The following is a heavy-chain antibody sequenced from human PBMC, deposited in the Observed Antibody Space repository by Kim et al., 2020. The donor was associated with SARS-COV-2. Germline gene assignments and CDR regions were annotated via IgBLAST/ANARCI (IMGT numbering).Heavy chain of an antibody. V-gene: IGHV3-30*04. CDR2: ISYDGSNK. J-gene: IGHJ4*02. Sequence: GGSLRLSCAASGFTFSSYAMHWVRQAPGKGLEWVAVISYDGSNKYYADSVKGRFTISRDNSKNTLYLQMNSLRAEDTAVYYCARDLHSSGWYGAFDYWGQGTLVTVSS. D-gene: IGHD6-19*01. CDR1: GFTFSSYA. CDR3: ARDLHSSGWYGAFDY.